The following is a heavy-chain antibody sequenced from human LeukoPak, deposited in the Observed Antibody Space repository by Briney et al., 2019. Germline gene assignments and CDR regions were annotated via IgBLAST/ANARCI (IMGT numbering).Heavy chain of an antibody. D-gene: IGHD2-15*01. J-gene: IGHJ4*02. CDR1: GFIFGKYW. CDR3: ARDSPYCSGGSCYHEGFDY. Sequence: PGGSLRLSWAASGFIFGKYWMGWVRQAPGKGLEWVANIKLDGSEKNYVDSVKGRFTISRDNTKNSLYLQMNSLRAEDTAVYYCARDSPYCSGGSCYHEGFDYWGQGTLVTVSS. CDR2: IKLDGSEK. V-gene: IGHV3-7*03.